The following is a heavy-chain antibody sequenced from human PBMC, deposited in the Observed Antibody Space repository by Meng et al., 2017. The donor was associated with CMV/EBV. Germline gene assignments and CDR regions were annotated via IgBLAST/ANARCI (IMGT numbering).Heavy chain of an antibody. CDR2: IKQDGSEK. CDR3: AREMRATGYYYYGMDV. Sequence: GESLKISCAASGFTFSSYWMSWVRQAPGKGLEWVANIKQDGSEKYYVDSVKGRFTISRDNAKNSLYLQMISLRAEDTAVYYCAREMRATGYYYYGMDVWGQGTTVTVSS. CDR1: GFTFSSYW. J-gene: IGHJ6*02. D-gene: IGHD5-12*01. V-gene: IGHV3-7*01.